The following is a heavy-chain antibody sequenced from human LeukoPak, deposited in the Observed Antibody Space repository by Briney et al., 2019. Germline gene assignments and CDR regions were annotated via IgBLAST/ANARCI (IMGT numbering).Heavy chain of an antibody. CDR2: IYYSGST. J-gene: IGHJ4*02. D-gene: IGHD5-18*01. CDR1: GGSISSYY. CDR3: ARCGMDGYLFDY. Sequence: SETLSLTCTVSGGSISSYYWSWIRQPPGKGLEWIGYIYYSGSTNYNPSLKSRVTISVDTSKNQFSLKLSSVTAADTAVYYCARCGMDGYLFDYWGQGTLVTVSS. V-gene: IGHV4-59*01.